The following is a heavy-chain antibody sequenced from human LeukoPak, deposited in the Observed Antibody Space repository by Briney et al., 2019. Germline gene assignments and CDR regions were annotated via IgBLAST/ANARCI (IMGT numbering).Heavy chain of an antibody. J-gene: IGHJ4*02. CDR1: GGSFSSGVYY. CDR3: ARAQSNQMATKI. V-gene: IGHV4-39*07. D-gene: IGHD5-24*01. CDR2: IYYSGST. Sequence: SETLSLTCTVSGGSFSSGVYYWGWLRQPPGMGLESLGSIYYSGSTYYNPSLKSLATISVDTSKNQFSLKLSSVTAADTAVYYCARAQSNQMATKIWGQGTLVTVSS.